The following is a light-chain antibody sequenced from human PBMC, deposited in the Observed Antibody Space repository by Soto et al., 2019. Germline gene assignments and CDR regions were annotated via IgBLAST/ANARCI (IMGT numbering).Light chain of an antibody. CDR1: QSVSSH. Sequence: EIVMTQSPATLSVSPGEGATVSCRASQSVSSHLAWYQHKPGQAPRLLISAATNRATGIPARFSGSGSGTDFTLTISRLEPEDFAVYYCHQYRSSSWTFGQGPRWIS. CDR2: AAT. CDR3: HQYRSSSWT. J-gene: IGKJ1*01. V-gene: IGKV3-20*01.